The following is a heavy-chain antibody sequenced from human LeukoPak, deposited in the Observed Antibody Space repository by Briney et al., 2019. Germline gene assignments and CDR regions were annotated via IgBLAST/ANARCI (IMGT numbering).Heavy chain of an antibody. Sequence: PGGSLRLSCAASGFTFSSYAMHWVRQAPGKGLEGVAVISYDGSNKYYADSVKGRFTISRDNSKNTLYLQMNSLRAEDTAVYYCARVSYYDSSGYWDYWGQGTLVTVSS. CDR1: GFTFSSYA. CDR3: ARVSYYDSSGYWDY. CDR2: ISYDGSNK. J-gene: IGHJ4*02. D-gene: IGHD3-22*01. V-gene: IGHV3-30-3*01.